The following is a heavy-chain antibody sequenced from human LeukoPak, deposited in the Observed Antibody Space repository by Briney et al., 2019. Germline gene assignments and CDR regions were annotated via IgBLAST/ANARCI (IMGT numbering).Heavy chain of an antibody. CDR3: ATIRYFDWLLPRGYDYYFDY. J-gene: IGHJ4*02. D-gene: IGHD3-9*01. CDR1: GYTFTGYY. CDR2: INPNSGGT. Sequence: ASVKVSCKASGYTFTGYYMHWVRQAPGQGLEWMGRINPNSGGTNYAQKFQGRVTMTRDTSISTAYMELSGLRSDDTAVYYCATIRYFDWLLPRGYDYYFDYWGQGTLVTVSS. V-gene: IGHV1-2*06.